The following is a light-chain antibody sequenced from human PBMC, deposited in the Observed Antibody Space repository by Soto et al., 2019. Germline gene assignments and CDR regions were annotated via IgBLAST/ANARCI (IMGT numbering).Light chain of an antibody. V-gene: IGKV3-15*01. CDR3: QHYNSYSEA. CDR1: QSVDSN. CDR2: GAS. J-gene: IGKJ1*01. Sequence: EIVMTQSPATLSVSPGERATLSCRASQSVDSNLAWYQQKPGQAPRLLIYGASNRATGIPARFSGSGSGTEFTLTISSLQSEDFATYYCQHYNSYSEAFGQGTKVELK.